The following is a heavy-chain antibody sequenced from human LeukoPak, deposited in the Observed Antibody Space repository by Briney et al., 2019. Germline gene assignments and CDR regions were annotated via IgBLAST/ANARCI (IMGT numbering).Heavy chain of an antibody. CDR3: ARIGYYYYYGMDV. CDR1: GGSFSGYY. Sequence: SETLSLTCAVYGGSFSGYYWSWIRQPPGKGLEWIGENNHSGSTNYNPSLKSRVTISVDTSKNQFSLKLSSVTAADTAVYYCARIGYYYYYGMDVWGQGTTVTVSS. D-gene: IGHD3-16*01. V-gene: IGHV4-34*01. CDR2: NNHSGST. J-gene: IGHJ6*02.